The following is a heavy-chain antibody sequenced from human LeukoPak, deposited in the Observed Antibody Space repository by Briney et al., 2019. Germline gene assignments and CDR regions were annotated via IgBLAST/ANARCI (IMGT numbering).Heavy chain of an antibody. V-gene: IGHV1-46*01. Sequence: ASVKVSCKASGYTFTSYFMHWVRQTPGQGLEWVGVVRPSGGSTTYAQKFQGRVTMTRDTSTSTVYVELTSLSSEDTAVYYCARVREGTYYFDYWGQGTLVTVSS. CDR3: ARVREGTYYFDY. CDR2: VRPSGGST. J-gene: IGHJ4*02. CDR1: GYTFTSYF. D-gene: IGHD1-26*01.